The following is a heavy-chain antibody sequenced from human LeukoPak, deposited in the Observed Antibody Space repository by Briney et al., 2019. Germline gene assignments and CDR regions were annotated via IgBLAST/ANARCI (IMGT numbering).Heavy chain of an antibody. CDR1: GYSFTSYW. V-gene: IGHV5-51*01. D-gene: IGHD3-10*01. CDR2: IYPGDTDT. J-gene: IGHJ4*02. CDR3: ASGQYYYGSGRPRGYFDY. Sequence: GESLKISCKGSGYSFTSYWIGWVRQMPGKGLEWMGIIYPGDTDTRYSPSFQGQVTIPADKSISTAYLQWSSLKASDTAMYYCASGQYYYGSGRPRGYFDYWGQGTLVTVSS.